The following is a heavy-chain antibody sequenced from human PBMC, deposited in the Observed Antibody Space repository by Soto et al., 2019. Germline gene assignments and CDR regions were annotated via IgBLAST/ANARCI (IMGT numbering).Heavy chain of an antibody. D-gene: IGHD6-19*01. CDR1: GGSISSGDYY. CDR2: IYYSGST. Sequence: PSETLSLTCTVSGGSISSGDYYWSWIRQPPGKGLEWIGYIYYSGSTYYNPSLKSRVTISVDTSKNQFSLKLSSVTAADTAVYYCARVVGSIGWDFDYWGQGTLVTVSS. CDR3: ARVVGSIGWDFDY. J-gene: IGHJ4*02. V-gene: IGHV4-30-4*08.